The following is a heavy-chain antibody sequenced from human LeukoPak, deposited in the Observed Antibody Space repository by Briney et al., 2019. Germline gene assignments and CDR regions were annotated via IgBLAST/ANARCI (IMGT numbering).Heavy chain of an antibody. CDR3: TPGGSHGH. CDR2: TNENGGAQ. J-gene: IGHJ4*02. Sequence: GGSLRLSCAASGFTSSDYWMAWVRQAPGKGLGWVGNTNENGGAQFYVDSVKGRFTVTRDNAKNSVYLQMESLGVDDSGVYYCTPGGSHGHWGQGVLVTVSS. D-gene: IGHD1-26*01. V-gene: IGHV3-7*01. CDR1: GFTSSDYW.